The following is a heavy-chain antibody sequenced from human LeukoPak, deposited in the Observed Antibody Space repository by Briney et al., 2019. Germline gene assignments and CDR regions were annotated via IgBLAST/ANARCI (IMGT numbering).Heavy chain of an antibody. CDR1: GFTFSSYW. D-gene: IGHD3-3*01. V-gene: IGHV3-7*01. CDR3: VRDIHRYYADY. CDR2: VKQDGSEK. Sequence: GGSLRLSCAASGFTFSSYWMCWVRQAPGKGLEWVANVKQDGSEKYYVDSVKGRFTISRDNAKSSLYLQMNSLRAEDTAVYYCVRDIHRYYADYWGQGTLVTVSS. J-gene: IGHJ4*02.